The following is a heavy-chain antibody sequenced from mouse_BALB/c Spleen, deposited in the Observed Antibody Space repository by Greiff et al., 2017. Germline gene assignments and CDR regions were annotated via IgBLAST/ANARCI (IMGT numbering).Heavy chain of an antibody. Sequence: VKLMESGAELVRPGTSVKVSCKASGYAFTNYLIEWVKQRPGQGLEWIGVINPGSGGTNYNEKFKGKATLTADKSSSTAYMQLSSLTSDDSAVYFCARAPHYYGSSYAMDYWGQGTSVTVSS. CDR3: ARAPHYYGSSYAMDY. V-gene: IGHV1-54*01. CDR1: GYAFTNYL. J-gene: IGHJ4*01. D-gene: IGHD1-1*01. CDR2: INPGSGGT.